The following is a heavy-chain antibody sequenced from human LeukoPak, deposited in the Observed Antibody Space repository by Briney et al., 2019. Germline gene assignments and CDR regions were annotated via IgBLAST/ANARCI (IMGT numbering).Heavy chain of an antibody. D-gene: IGHD5-24*01. V-gene: IGHV3-49*04. CDR1: GFTFGDYA. CDR3: TRETLMATSHFDY. CDR2: IRSKAYGGTT. Sequence: GGSLRLSCTASGFTFGDYAMSWVRQAPGKGLEWVGFIRSKAYGGTTQYAASVKGRFTISRDDSKNIAYLQMNSLKTEDTAVYYCTRETLMATSHFDYWGQGAPVTVSP. J-gene: IGHJ4*02.